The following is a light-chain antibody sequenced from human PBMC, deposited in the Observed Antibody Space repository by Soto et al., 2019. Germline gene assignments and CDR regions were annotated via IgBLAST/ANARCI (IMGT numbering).Light chain of an antibody. J-gene: IGLJ1*01. CDR2: DVN. V-gene: IGLV2-14*03. CDR3: SSYTTSNTRQIV. Sequence: QSVLTQPASVSGFPGQSITISCTGTSSDVGGYNYVSWYQHHPGKAPKLIIYDVNNRPSGVSIRFSGSKSDNTASLTISGLQPEDEADYHCSSYTTSNTRQIVFGTGTKVTVL. CDR1: SSDVGGYNY.